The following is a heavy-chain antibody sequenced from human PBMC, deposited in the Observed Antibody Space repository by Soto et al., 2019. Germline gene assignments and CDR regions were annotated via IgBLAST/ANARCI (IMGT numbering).Heavy chain of an antibody. CDR2: IYYSGSA. D-gene: IGHD6-6*01. CDR1: GGSLSRGDYF. Sequence: PSETLSLTCTVSGGSLSRGDYFWSWIRQQPGKGPEWIGYIYYSGSAYYNPSLQSRVTISIDTSKNQFSLKLRSVTAADTAVYYCARGPLRGQLLPIRPNWFDPWGQGTLVTVSS. J-gene: IGHJ5*02. V-gene: IGHV4-31*03. CDR3: ARGPLRGQLLPIRPNWFDP.